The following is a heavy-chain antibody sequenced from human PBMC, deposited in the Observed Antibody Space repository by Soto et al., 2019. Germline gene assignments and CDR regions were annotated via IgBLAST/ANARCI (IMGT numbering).Heavy chain of an antibody. D-gene: IGHD6-19*01. CDR1: GFTVSSNY. CDR3: ASETYSSGLYYYYGRDV. Sequence: EVQLVESGGGLVQPGGSLRLSCAASGFTVSSNYMSWVRQAPGKGLEWVSVIYSGGSTYYADSVKGRFTISRHNSKNTRYLQMNSLRAEDTAVYYCASETYSSGLYYYYGRDVWGQGTTVTVSS. CDR2: IYSGGST. J-gene: IGHJ6*02. V-gene: IGHV3-53*04.